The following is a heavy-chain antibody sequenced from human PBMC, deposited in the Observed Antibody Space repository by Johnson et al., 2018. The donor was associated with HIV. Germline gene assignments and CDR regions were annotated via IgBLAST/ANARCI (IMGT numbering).Heavy chain of an antibody. V-gene: IGHV3-30-3*01. D-gene: IGHD6-13*01. CDR1: GFTFSSYA. Sequence: QVQLVESGGGVVQPGRSLRLSCAASGFTFSSYAMHWVRQAPGKGLEWVAVISYDENTKFYTDSVKGRFTISRDNSKNTLYLQINSLRAEDTAVYYCARSYSSSWYGAFDIWGQGTMVTVSS. CDR3: ARSYSSSWYGAFDI. CDR2: ISYDENTK. J-gene: IGHJ3*02.